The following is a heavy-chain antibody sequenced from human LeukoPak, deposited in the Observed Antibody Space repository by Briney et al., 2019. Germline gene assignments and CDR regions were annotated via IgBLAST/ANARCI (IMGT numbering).Heavy chain of an antibody. CDR1: GFTFSSYG. D-gene: IGHD2/OR15-2a*01. Sequence: GGSLRLSCAASGFTFSSYGMSWVRQAPGKGLEWVSAISGSGAGTYYADSVKGRFTISRDNSKNTPYLQMNSLRAEDTAIYYCTKEGYYCKSTSSYLDYWGQGTLVTVSS. V-gene: IGHV3-23*01. CDR2: ISGSGAGT. CDR3: TKEGYYCKSTSSYLDY. J-gene: IGHJ4*02.